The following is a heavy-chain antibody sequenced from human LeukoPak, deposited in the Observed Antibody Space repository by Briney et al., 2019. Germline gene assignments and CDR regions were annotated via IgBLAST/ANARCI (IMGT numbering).Heavy chain of an antibody. V-gene: IGHV3-30*03. J-gene: IGHJ6*02. Sequence: GGSLRLSCAASRFTFSTYGMHWVRQAPGKGLEWLALISYGGINKYYADSVKGRFTVSRDNSKSTLYLQVNSLRAEDTAVYYCARDSDGMSVWGLGTTVTVSS. CDR2: ISYGGINK. CDR3: ARDSDGMSV. CDR1: RFTFSTYG.